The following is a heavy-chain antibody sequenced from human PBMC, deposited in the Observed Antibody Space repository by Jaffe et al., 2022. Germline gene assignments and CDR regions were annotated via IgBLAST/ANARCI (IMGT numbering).Heavy chain of an antibody. V-gene: IGHV1-69*01. Sequence: QVQLVQSGAEVKKPGSSVKVSCKASGGTFSSYAISWVRQAPGQGLEWMGGIIPIFGTANYAQKFQGRVTITADESTSTAYMELSSLRSEDTAVYYCATVTLYCSGGSCYPDRYYYYYYYMDVWGKGTTVTVSS. J-gene: IGHJ6*03. CDR1: GGTFSSYA. D-gene: IGHD2-15*01. CDR3: ATVTLYCSGGSCYPDRYYYYYYYMDV. CDR2: IIPIFGTA.